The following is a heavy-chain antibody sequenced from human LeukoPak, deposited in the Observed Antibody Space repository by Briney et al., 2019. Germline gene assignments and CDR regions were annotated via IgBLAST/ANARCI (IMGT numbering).Heavy chain of an antibody. J-gene: IGHJ6*02. Sequence: SETLSLTCAVYGGSFSGYYWSLIRQPPGKGLEWIGEINHSGSTNYNPSLKSRVTISVDTSKNQFSLKLSSVTAADTAVYYCARDIVATPTRYYYGMDVWGQGTTVTVSS. CDR2: INHSGST. CDR3: ARDIVATPTRYYYGMDV. CDR1: GGSFSGYY. V-gene: IGHV4-34*01. D-gene: IGHD5-12*01.